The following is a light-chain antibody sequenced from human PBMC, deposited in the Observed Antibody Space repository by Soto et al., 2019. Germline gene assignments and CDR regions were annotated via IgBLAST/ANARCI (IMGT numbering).Light chain of an antibody. V-gene: IGLV2-14*03. CDR1: SSDVGAFNY. CDR3: SSYTTRNTEV. J-gene: IGLJ1*01. CDR2: DVT. Sequence: QSVLTQPASVSGSPGQSISISCIGTSSDVGAFNYVSWYQHHPGKAPQLIIYDVTSRPSGVSNRFSASKSGNTASLTISGLQAEDEADYYCSSYTTRNTEVFGTGNKVTVL.